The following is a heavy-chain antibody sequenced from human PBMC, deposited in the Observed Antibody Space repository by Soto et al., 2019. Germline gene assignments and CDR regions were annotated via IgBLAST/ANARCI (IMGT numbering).Heavy chain of an antibody. Sequence: PSETLSLTCAVSGYSISSGYYWGWIRQPPGKGLEWIGSIYHSGSTYYNPSLKSRVTISVDTSKNQFSLKLSSVTAADTAVYYCARSPYSGSYYGIGWFDPWGQGTLVTVPS. CDR1: GYSISSGYY. CDR3: ARSPYSGSYYGIGWFDP. CDR2: IYHSGST. V-gene: IGHV4-38-2*01. J-gene: IGHJ5*02. D-gene: IGHD1-26*01.